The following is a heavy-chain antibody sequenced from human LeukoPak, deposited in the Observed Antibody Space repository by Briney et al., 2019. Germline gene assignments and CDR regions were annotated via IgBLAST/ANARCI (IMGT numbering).Heavy chain of an antibody. D-gene: IGHD3-10*01. CDR3: ARAGDGSGSYYNPTHYYYMDV. CDR1: GFTFSSYA. Sequence: GGSLRLSCAAYGFTFSSYAMHWVRQAPGKGLEWVSVIYSGGSTYYADSVKGRFTISRDNSKNTLYLQMNSLRAEDTAVYYCARAGDGSGSYYNPTHYYYMDVWGKGTTVTISS. CDR2: IYSGGST. J-gene: IGHJ6*03. V-gene: IGHV3-53*01.